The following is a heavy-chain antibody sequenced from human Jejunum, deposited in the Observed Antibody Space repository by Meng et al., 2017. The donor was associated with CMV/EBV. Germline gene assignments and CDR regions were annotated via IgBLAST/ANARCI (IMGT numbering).Heavy chain of an antibody. CDR3: AKLHPSTTSSFFDY. Sequence: EVQLLESGXALIQPGGXLSLFCXASGFTFSTYAMTWVRQAPGKGLEWVSTVSQGGTITYYADSVKGRFTISRDNSKNTLYVQMNSLRAEDTAVYYCAKLHPSTTSSFFDYWGQGTLVTVSS. V-gene: IGHV3-23*01. D-gene: IGHD6-6*01. J-gene: IGHJ4*02. CDR1: GFTFSTYA. CDR2: VSQGGTIT.